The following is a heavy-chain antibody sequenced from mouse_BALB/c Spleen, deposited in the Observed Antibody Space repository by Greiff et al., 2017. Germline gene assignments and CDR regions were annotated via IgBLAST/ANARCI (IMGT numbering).Heavy chain of an antibody. V-gene: IGHV1-69*01. CDR2: IDTSDSYT. CDR3: ARGGGSMDY. J-gene: IGHJ4*01. CDR1: GYTFTDYW. Sequence: QVQLQQPGAELVMPGASVKMSCKASGYTFTDYWMHWVKQRPGQGLEWIGAIDTSDSYTSYNQKFKGKATLTVDESSSTAYMQLSSLTSEDSAVYYCARGGGSMDYWGQGTSVTVSS.